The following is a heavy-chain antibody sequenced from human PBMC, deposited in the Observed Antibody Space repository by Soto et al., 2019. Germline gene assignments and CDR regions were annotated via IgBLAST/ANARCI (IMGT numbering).Heavy chain of an antibody. CDR1: GGSISSYY. Sequence: PSETLSLTCTVSGGSISSYYWSWIRQPPGKGLEWIGYIYYSGSTNYNPSLKSRVTISVDTSKNQFSLKLSSVTAADTAVYYCARGDSSFSDFDYWGQGTLVTVSS. CDR2: IYYSGST. D-gene: IGHD6-6*01. CDR3: ARGDSSFSDFDY. V-gene: IGHV4-59*01. J-gene: IGHJ4*02.